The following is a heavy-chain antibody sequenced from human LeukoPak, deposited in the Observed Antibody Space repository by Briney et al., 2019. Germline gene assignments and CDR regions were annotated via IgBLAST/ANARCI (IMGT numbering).Heavy chain of an antibody. CDR2: IAIGGGDE. CDR1: GFTFSNFA. Sequence: GGSLRLSCAVSGFTFSNFAMNWVRQAPGKRLEWVSVIAIGGGDEFYADSVKGRFTISRDDSKNTLYLQMNSLRAEDTAVYYCARRGDGGRSFDYWGQGTLVTVSS. J-gene: IGHJ4*02. V-gene: IGHV3-23*01. D-gene: IGHD4-23*01. CDR3: ARRGDGGRSFDY.